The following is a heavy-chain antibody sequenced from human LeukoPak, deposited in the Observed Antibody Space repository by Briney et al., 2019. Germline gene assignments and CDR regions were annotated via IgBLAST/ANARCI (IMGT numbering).Heavy chain of an antibody. V-gene: IGHV3-30*04. Sequence: HPGGSLRLSCAASGFTFSSYAMHWVRQAPGKWLEWVAAISYDGSNKYYAASVEGPFTISRVNSKNTLYLQMNSLRAKVTAVYYYARGNYGDYSLDWYFDLWGRGTPVTVSS. CDR3: ARGNYGDYSLDWYFDL. J-gene: IGHJ2*01. CDR1: GFTFSSYA. CDR2: ISYDGSNK. D-gene: IGHD4-17*01.